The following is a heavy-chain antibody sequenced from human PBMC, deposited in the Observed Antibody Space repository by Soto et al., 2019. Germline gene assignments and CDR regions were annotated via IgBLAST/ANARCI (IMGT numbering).Heavy chain of an antibody. CDR2: ISYDDGNVR. J-gene: IGHJ3*02. CDR3: ARDQGGAYFPHDGFDM. V-gene: IGHV3-30-3*01. D-gene: IGHD1-26*01. Sequence: QEQLVESGRGVVQPGRSLRLSCVASGFPFSEYAMHWVRQAPGKGLEWVAVISYDDGNVRYYADSVQGRFTGSRDNSKNTLFLQMDSLRSEDTAVYYCARDQGGAYFPHDGFDMWGQGTVVTVSS. CDR1: GFPFSEYA.